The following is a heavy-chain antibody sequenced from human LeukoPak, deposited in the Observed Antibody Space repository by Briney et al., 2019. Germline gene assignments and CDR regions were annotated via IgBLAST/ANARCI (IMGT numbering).Heavy chain of an antibody. CDR1: GLTFSSYW. CDR3: VRDHYGNSGYLL. J-gene: IGHJ4*02. D-gene: IGHD3-22*01. Sequence: GGSLRLSCAVSGLTFSSYWMHWVRQAPGKGLVRVSRINREGSSTSYADSVKGRFTISRDNAKNTLYLQMNSLRAEDTAVYFCVRDHYGNSGYLLWGQGTLVTVSS. CDR2: INREGSST. V-gene: IGHV3-74*01.